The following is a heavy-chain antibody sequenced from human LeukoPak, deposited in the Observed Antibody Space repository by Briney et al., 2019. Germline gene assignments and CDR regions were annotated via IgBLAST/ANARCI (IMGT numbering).Heavy chain of an antibody. J-gene: IGHJ6*03. CDR3: AKEGRSGSYDSLLYYYYYMDV. CDR1: GFTFSSYA. V-gene: IGHV3-23*01. Sequence: PGGSLRLSCAASGFTFSSYAMSWVRQAPGKGLEWVSAISGSGGSTYYADSVKGRFTISRDNSKNTLYLQMNSLRAEDTAVYYCAKEGRSGSYDSLLYYYYYMDVWGKGTTVTVSS. CDR2: ISGSGGST. D-gene: IGHD1-26*01.